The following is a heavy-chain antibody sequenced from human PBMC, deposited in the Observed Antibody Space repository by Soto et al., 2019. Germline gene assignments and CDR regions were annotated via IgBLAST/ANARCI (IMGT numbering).Heavy chain of an antibody. CDR1: GFSLTSNEMR. J-gene: IGHJ4*02. Sequence: TLVNPTQTLTLTCTFSGFSLTSNEMRVTWIRQPPGKALEWLARIDWDGEKFYSSSLRTRLTISKDSSKNQVVLTMTNMDPVDTATYYCARTTNTGTDYWGQGTLVTVSS. CDR2: IDWDGEK. CDR3: ARTTNTGTDY. V-gene: IGHV2-70*04. D-gene: IGHD1-1*01.